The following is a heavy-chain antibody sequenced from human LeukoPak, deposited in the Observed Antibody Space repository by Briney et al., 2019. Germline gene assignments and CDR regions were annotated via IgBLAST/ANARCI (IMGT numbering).Heavy chain of an antibody. CDR2: IIPIFGIA. Sequence: SVNVSFTASGSTFSSYAISWVRQAAGQGLEWMGMIIPIFGIANYAQKFQGRVTITADKSTSTAYMELSSLRSEDTAVYYCAIGYCTNGVCPPYDSREKYYFDYWGQGTLVTVSS. CDR3: AIGYCTNGVCPPYDSREKYYFDY. J-gene: IGHJ4*02. CDR1: GSTFSSYA. D-gene: IGHD2-8*01. V-gene: IGHV1-69*04.